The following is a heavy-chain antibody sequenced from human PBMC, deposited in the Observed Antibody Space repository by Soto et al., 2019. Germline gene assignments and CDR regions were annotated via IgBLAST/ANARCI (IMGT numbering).Heavy chain of an antibody. CDR3: ARDPRGRFDS. CDR2: IYYSGST. V-gene: IGHV4-59*11. Sequence: PSETLSLTCSVSGGSMSHLYWSWIRQSPGRGLEWSGHIYYSGSTNYNPSLSGRITISVGSSKKQFSLRLTSVTPADTAVYFCARDPRGRFDSWGQGTLVTVSS. J-gene: IGHJ4*02. CDR1: GGSMSHLY.